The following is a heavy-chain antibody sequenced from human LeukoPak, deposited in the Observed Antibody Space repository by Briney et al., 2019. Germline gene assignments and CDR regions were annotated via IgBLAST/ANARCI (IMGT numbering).Heavy chain of an antibody. CDR1: DGSISNDKW. CDR2: MYHSGST. J-gene: IGHJ4*02. D-gene: IGHD6-13*01. CDR3: ATGTSWYYYY. V-gene: IGHV4-4*02. Sequence: PSGTLSLTCAVSDGSISNDKWWSWVRQSPVKGLEWIGEMYHSGSTNYNPSLKSRVTISVDKSNNQFSLKLISVTAADTAMYYCATGTSWYYYYWGQGTLVTVSS.